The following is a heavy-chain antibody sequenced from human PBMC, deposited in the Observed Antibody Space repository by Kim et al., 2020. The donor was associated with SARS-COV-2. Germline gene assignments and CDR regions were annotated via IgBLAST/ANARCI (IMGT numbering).Heavy chain of an antibody. CDR2: FTSDDIT. Sequence: GGSLRLSCAASGFAFSSYGMTWVRQAPGKGLEWVSSFTSDDITYYADSVLGRFSIFTDNSNNMSHLQLISLRAHDAAAFYYCAYHGPASHFSFCCYG. D-gene: IGHD2-15*01. V-gene: IGHV3-23*01. CDR3: CAYHGPASHFSFCCYG. J-gene: IGHJ6*01. CDR1: GFAFSSYG.